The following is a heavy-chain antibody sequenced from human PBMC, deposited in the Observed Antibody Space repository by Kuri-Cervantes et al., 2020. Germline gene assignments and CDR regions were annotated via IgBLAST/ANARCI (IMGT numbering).Heavy chain of an antibody. J-gene: IGHJ3*02. CDR3: ARENWGLNDAFDI. D-gene: IGHD7-27*01. V-gene: IGHV4-34*01. CDR1: GGSFSDHL. Sequence: ESLKISCAVYGGSFSDHLWTWIRQSPGKGLEWIGEINHRGRATYNSSLKSRVTISVDTSKNQFSLKFTSVAAADTAVYYCARENWGLNDAFDIWGQGTMVTVSS. CDR2: INHRGRA.